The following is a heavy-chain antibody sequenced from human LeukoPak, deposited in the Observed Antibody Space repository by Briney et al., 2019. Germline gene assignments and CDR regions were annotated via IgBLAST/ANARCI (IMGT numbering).Heavy chain of an antibody. CDR1: GGSISGYY. CDR2: IYTSGST. V-gene: IGHV4-4*09. Sequence: SETLSLTCTVSGGSISGYYWSWIRQPPGKGLEWIGYIYTSGSTRYNPSLKSRVSISVDTSMNQFPLKLSSVTAADTAIYHCARGKTSFDPWGQGTLVTVSS. J-gene: IGHJ5*02. CDR3: ARGKTSFDP.